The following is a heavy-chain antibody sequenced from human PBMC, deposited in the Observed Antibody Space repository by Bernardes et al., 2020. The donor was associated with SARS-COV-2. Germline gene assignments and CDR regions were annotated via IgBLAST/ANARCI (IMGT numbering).Heavy chain of an antibody. CDR2: VNPNTGNT. V-gene: IGHV1-8*01. D-gene: IGHD2-8*01. Sequence: SVKVSCKASGYTFSSHDINWVRQATGQGLEWMGWVNPNTGNTGYTQKFQGRLTMTRDTSINTAYMELTSLTSDDTAVYYCARGATNRGAFDYWGQGTLVIVSS. CDR1: GYTFSSHD. CDR3: ARGATNRGAFDY. J-gene: IGHJ4*02.